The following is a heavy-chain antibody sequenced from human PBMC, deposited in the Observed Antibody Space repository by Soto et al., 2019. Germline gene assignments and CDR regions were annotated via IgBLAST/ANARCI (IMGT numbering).Heavy chain of an antibody. CDR1: GGSISSYY. V-gene: IGHV4-59*08. CDR2: IYYSGST. Sequence: PSETLSLTCTVSGGSISSYYWSWIRQPPGKGLEWIGYIYYSGSTNYNPSLKSRVTISVDTSKNQFSLELSSVTAADTAVYYCASTIPNPYSSGDHGIDYWGQGTLVTVSS. J-gene: IGHJ4*02. CDR3: ASTIPNPYSSGDHGIDY. D-gene: IGHD6-19*01.